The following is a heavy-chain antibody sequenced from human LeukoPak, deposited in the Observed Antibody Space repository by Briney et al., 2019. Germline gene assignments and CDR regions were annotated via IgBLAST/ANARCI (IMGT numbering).Heavy chain of an antibody. CDR1: GGSISSGGYY. Sequence: PSETLSLTCTVSGGSISSGGYYWSWIRQHPGKDLEWIGYIYYSGSTYYNPSLKSRVTISVDTSKNQFSLKLSSVTAADTAVYYCARGVTTRYYYYYMDVWGKGTTVTVSS. V-gene: IGHV4-31*03. D-gene: IGHD3-22*01. J-gene: IGHJ6*03. CDR3: ARGVTTRYYYYYMDV. CDR2: IYYSGST.